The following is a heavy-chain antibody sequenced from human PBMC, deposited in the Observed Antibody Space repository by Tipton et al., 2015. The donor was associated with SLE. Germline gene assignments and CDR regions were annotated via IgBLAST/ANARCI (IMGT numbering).Heavy chain of an antibody. CDR2: ISSSSSYI. V-gene: IGHV3-21*01. Sequence: GSLRLSCAASGFTFSSYSMNWVHQAPGKGLEWVSSISSSSSYIYYADSVKGRFTISRDNAKNSLYLQMNSLRAEDTAVYYCARADVLLWFGELGDYWGQGTLVTVSS. CDR1: GFTFSSYS. D-gene: IGHD3-10*01. CDR3: ARADVLLWFGELGDY. J-gene: IGHJ4*02.